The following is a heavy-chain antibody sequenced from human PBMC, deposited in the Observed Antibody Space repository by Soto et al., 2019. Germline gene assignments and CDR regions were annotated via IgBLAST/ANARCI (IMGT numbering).Heavy chain of an antibody. CDR3: ARVLYPHRWNPSCNWFEP. CDR1: GYTFTSYG. CDR2: ISSYNGNT. V-gene: IGHV1-18*01. J-gene: IGHJ5*02. Sequence: APVNVSCKASGYTFTSYGISWVRPAPGQGLEWMGWISSYNGNTNYAQKLQGRVTMTTDTSTCTAYMALRSVRSDDTAVYYCARVLYPHRWNPSCNWFEPWGQGTLVPVSS. D-gene: IGHD1-1*01.